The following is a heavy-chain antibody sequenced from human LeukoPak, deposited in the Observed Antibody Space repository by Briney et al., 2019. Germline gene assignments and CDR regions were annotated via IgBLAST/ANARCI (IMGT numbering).Heavy chain of an antibody. CDR2: LYPRDSDT. CDR1: GYSFTTYW. Sequence: GESLKISCKGSGYSFTTYWIGWVRQMPGKGLEWLGILYPRDSDTRYSPSFQGQVTISADKSVSTAYLQWSSLKASDTAMYYCARSSGAYSDAFDIWGQGTMVTVSS. V-gene: IGHV5-51*01. J-gene: IGHJ3*02. D-gene: IGHD1-26*01. CDR3: ARSSGAYSDAFDI.